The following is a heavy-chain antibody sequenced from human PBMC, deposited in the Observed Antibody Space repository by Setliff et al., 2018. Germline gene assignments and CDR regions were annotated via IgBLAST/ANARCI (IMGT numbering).Heavy chain of an antibody. CDR3: EKEGGYSYGYDFDY. D-gene: IGHD5-18*01. Sequence: PGESLKLSCAASGFTFSGYAMSWVRQAPGKGLEWVSAISGSGGSTYYADSVKGRFTISRDNSKNTLYLQMNSLRAEDTAVYYCEKEGGYSYGYDFDYWGQGTLVTVSS. J-gene: IGHJ4*02. V-gene: IGHV3-23*01. CDR2: ISGSGGST. CDR1: GFTFSGYA.